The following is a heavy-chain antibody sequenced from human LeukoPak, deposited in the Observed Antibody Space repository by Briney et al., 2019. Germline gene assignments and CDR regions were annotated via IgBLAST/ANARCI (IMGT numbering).Heavy chain of an antibody. CDR3: AREDEMATIPFDY. D-gene: IGHD5-24*01. CDR1: GGTFSSYA. V-gene: IGHV1-69*04. CDR2: IISIFGIA. Sequence: SVKVSCKASGGTFSSYAISWVRQAPGQGLEWMGRIISIFGIANYAQKFQGRVTITADKSTSTAYMELSSLRSEDTAVYYCAREDEMATIPFDYWGQGTLVTVSS. J-gene: IGHJ4*02.